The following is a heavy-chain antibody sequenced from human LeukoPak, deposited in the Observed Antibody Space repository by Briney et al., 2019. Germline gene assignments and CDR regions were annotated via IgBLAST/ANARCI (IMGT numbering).Heavy chain of an antibody. CDR1: GFTVSSNY. J-gene: IGHJ4*02. D-gene: IGHD2-8*02. Sequence: GGSLRLSCAASGFTVSSNYMTWVRQAPGKGLEWVSVILGGGGTYYADSVKGRFTISRDNSKNSLYLQMNSLRAEDTAVYYCARGLVLTYYYFESWGQGTLVTVSS. CDR3: ARGLVLTYYYFES. CDR2: ILGGGGT. V-gene: IGHV3-66*01.